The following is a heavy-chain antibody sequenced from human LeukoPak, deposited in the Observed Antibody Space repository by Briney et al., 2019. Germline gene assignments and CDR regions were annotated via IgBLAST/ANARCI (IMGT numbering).Heavy chain of an antibody. Sequence: ASVKVSCKASGYTFTSYYMHWVRQAPGQGLEWMGIINPSGGSTSYAQKFQGRVTMTRDTSTSTVYMELSSLRSEDTAVYYCARDFCGGSCYGGVSGDYWGQGTLVTVSS. CDR3: ARDFCGGSCYGGVSGDY. CDR1: GYTFTSYY. V-gene: IGHV1-46*01. D-gene: IGHD2-15*01. J-gene: IGHJ4*02. CDR2: INPSGGST.